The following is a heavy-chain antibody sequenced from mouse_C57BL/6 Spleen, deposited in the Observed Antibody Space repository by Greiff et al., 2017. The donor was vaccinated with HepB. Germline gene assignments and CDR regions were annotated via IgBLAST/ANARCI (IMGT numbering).Heavy chain of an antibody. Sequence: QVQLKESGAELARPGASVKLSCKASGYTFTSYGISWVKQRTGQGLEWIGEIYPRSGNTYYNEKFKGKATLTADKSSSTAYMELRSLTSEDSAVYFCARSDDGYSWFAYWGQGTLVTVSA. D-gene: IGHD2-3*01. J-gene: IGHJ3*01. V-gene: IGHV1-81*01. CDR3: ARSDDGYSWFAY. CDR2: IYPRSGNT. CDR1: GYTFTSYG.